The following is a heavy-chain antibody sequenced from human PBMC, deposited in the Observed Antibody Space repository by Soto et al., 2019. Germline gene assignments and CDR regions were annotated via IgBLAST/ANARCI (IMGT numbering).Heavy chain of an antibody. CDR2: IIPIFGTA. CDR1: GGTFSSYA. D-gene: IGHD2-21*02. Sequence: QVQLVQSGAEVKKPGSSVKVSCKASGGTFSSYAISWVRQAPGQGLEWMGGIIPIFGTANYAQKFQGRVTITADESTSTAYMELSSLRSEDTAVYYCASQPHIVVVTATLYYYYFMDVWGQGTTVTVSS. CDR3: ASQPHIVVVTATLYYYYFMDV. V-gene: IGHV1-69*01. J-gene: IGHJ6*02.